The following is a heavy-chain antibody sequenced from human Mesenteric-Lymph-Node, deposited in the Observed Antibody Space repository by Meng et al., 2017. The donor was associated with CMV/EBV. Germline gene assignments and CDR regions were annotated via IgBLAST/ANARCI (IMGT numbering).Heavy chain of an antibody. CDR2: IRYDGSNK. CDR1: GFTFSSKG. CDR3: AACGYDFWSGYYPDY. V-gene: IGHV3-30*02. D-gene: IGHD3-3*01. Sequence: GESLKISCEASGFTFSSKGMHWVRQAPGKGLEWVAFIRYDGSNKYYADSVKGRFTISRDNSKNTLFLQMNSLRADDTAVYYCAACGYDFWSGYYPDYWGQGTLVTVSS. J-gene: IGHJ4*02.